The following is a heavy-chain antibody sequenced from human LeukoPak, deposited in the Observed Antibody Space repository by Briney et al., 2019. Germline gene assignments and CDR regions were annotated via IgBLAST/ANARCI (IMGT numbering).Heavy chain of an antibody. J-gene: IGHJ4*02. CDR3: ARDIHDSSGYYYDY. D-gene: IGHD3-22*01. CDR2: VSASGDKT. V-gene: IGHV3-23*01. CDR1: GFTFSGYT. Sequence: PGGSLRLSCVASGFTFSGYTMSWVRQAPGKGLEWISAVSASGDKTYYADSVKGRFTVSRDNSKDTLYLQMKGLRAEDTALYYCARDIHDSSGYYYDYWGQGTLVTVSS.